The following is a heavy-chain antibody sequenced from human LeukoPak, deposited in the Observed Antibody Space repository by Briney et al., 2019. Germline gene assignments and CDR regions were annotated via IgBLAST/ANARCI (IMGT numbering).Heavy chain of an antibody. V-gene: IGHV3-23*01. D-gene: IGHD3-10*02. Sequence: PGGSLRLSCEASGFTFRNFGMTWVRQAPGKGLQWVSGITGSTTWTYYAASVKGRFTVSRDNSQNTLHLQMNSLRADDTAGYYCARELVSSGTGYFDLWGRGTLVTVSS. CDR3: ARELVSSGTGYFDL. CDR1: GFTFRNFG. J-gene: IGHJ2*01. CDR2: ITGSTTWT.